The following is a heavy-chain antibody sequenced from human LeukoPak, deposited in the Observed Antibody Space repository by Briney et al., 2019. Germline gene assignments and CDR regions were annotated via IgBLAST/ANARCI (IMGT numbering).Heavy chain of an antibody. Sequence: SETLSLTCTVSGGSISSYYWSWIRQPPGKGLEWIGHIYYSGSTNYNPSLKSRVTISVDTSKNQFSLKLSSVTAADTAVYYCARTYYYDSSGLNWFDPWGQGTLVTVSS. J-gene: IGHJ5*02. CDR3: ARTYYYDSSGLNWFDP. V-gene: IGHV4-59*01. CDR2: IYYSGST. D-gene: IGHD3-22*01. CDR1: GGSISSYY.